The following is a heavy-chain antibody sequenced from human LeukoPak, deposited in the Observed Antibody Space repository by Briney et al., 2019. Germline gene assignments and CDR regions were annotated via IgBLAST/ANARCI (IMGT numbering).Heavy chain of an antibody. V-gene: IGHV4-59*01. CDR1: GGSFSGYY. J-gene: IGHJ5*02. CDR2: IYYSGST. CDR3: ARVGDCSSTSCSWFDP. D-gene: IGHD2-2*01. Sequence: PSETLSLTCAVYGGSFSGYYWGWIRQPPGKGPEWIGYIYYSGSTNYNPSLKSRVTISVDTSKNQFSLKLSSVTAADTAVYYCARVGDCSSTSCSWFDPWGQGTLVTVSS.